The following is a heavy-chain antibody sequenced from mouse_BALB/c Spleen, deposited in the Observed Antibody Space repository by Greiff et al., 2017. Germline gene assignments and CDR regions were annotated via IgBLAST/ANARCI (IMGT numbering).Heavy chain of an antibody. CDR3: ARGDYDGLFYAMDY. CDR2: IYPGSGST. V-gene: IGHV1-77*01. D-gene: IGHD2-4*01. CDR1: GYTFTDYV. J-gene: IGHJ4*01. Sequence: QVRVKQSGPELVKPGASVKMSCKASGYTFTDYVISWVKQRTGQGLEWIGEIYPGSGSTYYNEKFKGKATLTADKSSNTAYMQLSSLTSEDSAVYFCARGDYDGLFYAMDYWGQGTSVTVSS.